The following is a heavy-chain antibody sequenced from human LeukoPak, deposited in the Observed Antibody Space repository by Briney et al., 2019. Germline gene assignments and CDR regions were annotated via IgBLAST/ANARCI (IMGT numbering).Heavy chain of an antibody. CDR1: GFTFGSYW. Sequence: PGRSLRLSCAASGFTFGSYWMHWVRQAPGKGMVWVSRINSVGSSPRYAGSVTGRFTISRDNAKNTLYLQMNSLRAEDTAVYYCARGSSVGAHKAFDYWGQGTLVTVSS. CDR2: INSVGSSP. CDR3: ARGSSVGAHKAFDY. D-gene: IGHD1-26*01. V-gene: IGHV3-74*01. J-gene: IGHJ4*02.